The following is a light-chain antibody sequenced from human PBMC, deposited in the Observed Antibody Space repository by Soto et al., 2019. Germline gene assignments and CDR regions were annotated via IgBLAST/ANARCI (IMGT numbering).Light chain of an antibody. CDR1: QSVSSSY. CDR2: GAS. Sequence: IVLTQSPGTLSLSPGDRATLSCRASQSVSSSYLAWYQRKPGQAPRLLISGASSRATGIPDRFSGSGSGTDFTLTISRLESEDFAVYFCQQYSSSPWTFGQGTKVDIK. CDR3: QQYSSSPWT. V-gene: IGKV3-20*01. J-gene: IGKJ1*01.